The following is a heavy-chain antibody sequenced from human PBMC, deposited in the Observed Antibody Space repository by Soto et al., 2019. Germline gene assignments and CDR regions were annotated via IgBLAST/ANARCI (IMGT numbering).Heavy chain of an antibody. J-gene: IGHJ5*02. V-gene: IGHV3-7*01. CDR2: IRQDGTDK. CDR1: GFTFSSYR. CDR3: ARDKNNNPGFDH. Sequence: PGGSLRLSCAASGFTFSSYRMSWVRQAPGKGLEWVANIRQDGTDKNYVDSVKGRFTISRDNTKNSLYLQMNSLRVDDTAFYFCARDKNNNPGFDHWGHGTLVTVSS.